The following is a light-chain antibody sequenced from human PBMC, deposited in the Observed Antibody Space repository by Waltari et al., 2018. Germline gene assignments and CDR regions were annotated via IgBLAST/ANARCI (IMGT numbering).Light chain of an antibody. CDR3: QQRSNWPSIT. J-gene: IGKJ5*01. CDR2: DVS. Sequence: EIVLTQSPATLSLSPGERATLSCRASQSVSTSLGWYQQKPGKAPRLLIYDVSSRATDTPARFSGSGSGTDFTLTISSLEPEDFAVYYCQQRSNWPSITFGQGTRLEIK. CDR1: QSVSTS. V-gene: IGKV3-11*01.